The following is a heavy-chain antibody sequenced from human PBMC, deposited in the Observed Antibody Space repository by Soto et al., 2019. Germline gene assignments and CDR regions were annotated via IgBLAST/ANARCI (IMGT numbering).Heavy chain of an antibody. Sequence: ASVKVSCKASGGTFSSYAISWVRQAPGQGLEWMGGIIPNFGAPKYAQKFQGGVTMTTDASTNTAYMELSRLRSGDTAVYYCAREPATAKPEGVDFWGQGTLVTVSS. D-gene: IGHD1-1*01. V-gene: IGHV1-69*05. CDR1: GGTFSSYA. J-gene: IGHJ4*02. CDR3: AREPATAKPEGVDF. CDR2: IIPNFGAP.